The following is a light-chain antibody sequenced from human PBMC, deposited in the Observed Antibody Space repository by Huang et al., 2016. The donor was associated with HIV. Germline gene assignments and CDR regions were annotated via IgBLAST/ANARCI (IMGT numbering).Light chain of an antibody. Sequence: EIVMPQSPATLSVSPGERATLSCTASQSITGDFAWYQPKPGQPPRLLVYDTATRATGVVARCSGSGSGAEVALTISGLQSADVAVYYCQLYNKSPPYTVGRGTKVEI. J-gene: IGKJ2*01. CDR2: DTA. CDR1: QSITGD. V-gene: IGKV3-15*01. CDR3: QLYNKSPPYT.